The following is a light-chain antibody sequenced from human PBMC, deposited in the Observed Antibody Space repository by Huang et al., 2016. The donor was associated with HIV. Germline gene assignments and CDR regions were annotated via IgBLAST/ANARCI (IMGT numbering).Light chain of an antibody. CDR1: QSVGRN. Sequence: EIVLTQSPAALSLSPGERATLSCRASQSVGRNVGWYQQKPGQTTRLVIYDASTRAAGIPARFSGSGSGTDFTLNISSLEPEDVAVYYCQQRDAFGQGTRLDIK. V-gene: IGKV3-11*01. CDR3: QQRDA. J-gene: IGKJ5*01. CDR2: DAS.